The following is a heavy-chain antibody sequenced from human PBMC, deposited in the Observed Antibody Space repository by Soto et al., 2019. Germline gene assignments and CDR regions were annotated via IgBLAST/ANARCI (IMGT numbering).Heavy chain of an antibody. V-gene: IGHV1-24*01. CDR3: ATQRPDYDILTGYLLPFDY. D-gene: IGHD3-9*01. Sequence: QVQLVQSGAEVKKPGASVKVSCKVSGYTLTELSMHWVRQAPGKGLEWMGGFDPEDGETIYAQKFQGRVTMTEDTSTDTAYMELSSLRSEDTAVYYCATQRPDYDILTGYLLPFDYWGQGTLVTVSS. CDR1: GYTLTELS. CDR2: FDPEDGET. J-gene: IGHJ4*02.